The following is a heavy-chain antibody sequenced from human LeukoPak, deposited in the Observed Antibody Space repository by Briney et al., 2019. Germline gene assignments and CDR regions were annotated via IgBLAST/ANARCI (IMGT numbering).Heavy chain of an antibody. CDR1: GFTFSSYG. CDR2: IWYDGSNK. Sequence: PGGSLRLSCAASGFTFSSYGMHWVRQAPGKGLEWVAVIWYDGSNKYYADSVKGRFTISRDNSKNTLYLQMNSLRAEDTAVYYCARGSIAVAGTDWFDPWGQGTLVTVSS. V-gene: IGHV3-33*01. J-gene: IGHJ5*02. D-gene: IGHD6-19*01. CDR3: ARGSIAVAGTDWFDP.